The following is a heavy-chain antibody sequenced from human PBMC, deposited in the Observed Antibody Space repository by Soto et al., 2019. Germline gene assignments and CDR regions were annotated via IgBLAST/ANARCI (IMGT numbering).Heavy chain of an antibody. CDR3: AKDLSMVRGVTLNGRVY. V-gene: IGHV3-23*01. CDR1: GFTFSSYA. J-gene: IGHJ4*02. D-gene: IGHD3-10*01. CDR2: ISGSGGST. Sequence: GGSLRLSCAASGFTFSSYAMSWVRQAPGKGLEWVSAISGSGGSTYYADSVKGRFTISRDNSKNTLYLQMNSLRAEDTAVYYCAKDLSMVRGVTLNGRVYWGQGTLVTVSS.